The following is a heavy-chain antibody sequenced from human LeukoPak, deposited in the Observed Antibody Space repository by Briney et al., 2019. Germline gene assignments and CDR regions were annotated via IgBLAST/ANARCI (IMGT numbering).Heavy chain of an antibody. D-gene: IGHD3-22*01. CDR1: GGSISSYY. V-gene: IGHV4-59*01. CDR3: ARAAGFYDTNWFDP. J-gene: IGHJ5*02. CDR2: IYYSGST. Sequence: SETLSLTCSVCGGSISSYYWSWIRQPPGKGLEWIGYIYYSGSTNYNPSLKSRVTISVDTSKNQFSLKLSSVTAADTAVYYCARAAGFYDTNWFDPWGQGTLVTVSS.